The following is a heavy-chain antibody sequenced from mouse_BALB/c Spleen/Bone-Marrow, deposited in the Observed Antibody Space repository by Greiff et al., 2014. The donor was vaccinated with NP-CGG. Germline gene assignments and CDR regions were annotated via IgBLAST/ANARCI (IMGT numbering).Heavy chain of an antibody. Sequence: VKLMESGAELVKPGASVKLSCKASGYTFTSYWMHWVKQRPGQGLEWIGEINPSNGRTNYNEKFKSKATLTLDKSSSTANMQLSSLTSEDSAVYYCSREESLGDAMDYWGQGTSVTVSS. CDR2: INPSNGRT. CDR1: GYTFTSYW. V-gene: IGHV1S81*02. J-gene: IGHJ4*01. D-gene: IGHD4-1*01. CDR3: SREESLGDAMDY.